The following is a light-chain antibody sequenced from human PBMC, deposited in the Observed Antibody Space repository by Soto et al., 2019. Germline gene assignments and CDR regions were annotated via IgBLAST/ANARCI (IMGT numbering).Light chain of an antibody. J-gene: IGLJ2*01. V-gene: IGLV2-8*01. CDR2: DAN. CDR3: ISYAGSNNPA. CDR1: SSDVGGYNY. Sequence: QSALTQPPSASGSPGQSVAISCSGTSSDVGGYNYVSWYQQHPGKAPKLMIYDANKRPSGVPDRFSGSKSGNTASLTVSGLQAEDEADYYCISYAGSNNPAFGGGTKVTVL.